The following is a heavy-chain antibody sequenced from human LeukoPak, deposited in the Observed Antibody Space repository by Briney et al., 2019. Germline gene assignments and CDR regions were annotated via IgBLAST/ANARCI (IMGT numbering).Heavy chain of an antibody. CDR2: ISASNGNT. J-gene: IGHJ4*02. Sequence: ASVKVSCKASGYTFTTYGISWVRQAPGQGLEGMGWISASNGNTNYAQKLQGRVTMTTDTSTSTAYMELRSLRSDDTAVYYCARMGHIVVVTAIQVAVDYWGQGTLVTVSS. CDR3: ARMGHIVVVTAIQVAVDY. D-gene: IGHD2-21*02. CDR1: GYTFTTYG. V-gene: IGHV1-18*01.